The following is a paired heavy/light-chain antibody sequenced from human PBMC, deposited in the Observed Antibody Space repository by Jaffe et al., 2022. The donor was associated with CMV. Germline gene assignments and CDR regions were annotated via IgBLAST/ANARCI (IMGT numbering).Heavy chain of an antibody. Sequence: EVQLVESGGGLIQPGGSLRLSCAASGFTVSSNYMSWVRQAPGKGLEWVSVIYNSGRTYYADSVKGRFTISRDNSKNMLYLQMNSLRAEDTAVYYCARGGWNVVRSFPEYLQDWGQGTLVTVSS. CDR1: GFTVSSNY. CDR2: IYNSGRT. CDR3: ARGGWNVVRSFPEYLQD. J-gene: IGHJ1*01. D-gene: IGHD1-1*01. V-gene: IGHV3-53*01.
Light chain of an antibody. Sequence: SYVLTQPPSVSVAPGKAARITCGGNNIGSKSVHWYQQKPGRAPLLVIHYDTDRPSGIPERFSGSNSGNTATLTISRLEAGDEADYYCQVWDTDSDRGVFGGGTKLTVL. CDR1: NIGSKS. V-gene: IGLV3-21*04. CDR3: QVWDTDSDRGV. CDR2: YDT. J-gene: IGLJ2*01.